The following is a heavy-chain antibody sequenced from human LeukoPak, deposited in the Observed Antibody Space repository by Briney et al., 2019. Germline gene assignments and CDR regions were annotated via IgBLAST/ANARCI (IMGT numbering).Heavy chain of an antibody. CDR2: IYYSGST. V-gene: IGHV4-39*07. J-gene: IGHJ5*02. Sequence: SETLSLTCAVYSGSISSSSYYWGWIRQPPGKGLEWIGSIYYSGSTYYNPSLKSRVTISVDTSKNQFSLKLSSVTAADTAVYYCARVPDIVVVVAAIGWFDPWGQGTLVTVSS. CDR3: ARVPDIVVVVAAIGWFDP. CDR1: SGSISSSSYY. D-gene: IGHD2-15*01.